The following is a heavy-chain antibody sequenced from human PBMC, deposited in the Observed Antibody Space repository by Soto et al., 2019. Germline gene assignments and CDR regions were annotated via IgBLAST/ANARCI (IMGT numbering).Heavy chain of an antibody. J-gene: IGHJ4*02. Sequence: PWGSLRLSCAASGFTFSSSSMTWVRQAPGKGLEWVSTISAGGGSTYDADSVKGRFTISRDNSKNALYLQMNSLGVEDTAVYFCAKGGRLPPTDSWGQGTLVTVSS. CDR2: ISAGGGST. CDR1: GFTFSSSS. V-gene: IGHV3-23*01. CDR3: AKGGRLPPTDS. D-gene: IGHD5-12*01.